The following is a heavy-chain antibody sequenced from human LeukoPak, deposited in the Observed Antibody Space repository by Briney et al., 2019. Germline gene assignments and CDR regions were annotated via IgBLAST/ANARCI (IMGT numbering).Heavy chain of an antibody. CDR1: GFTFDDYA. J-gene: IGHJ3*02. V-gene: IGHV3-9*01. Sequence: GGSLRLSCAASGFTFDDYAMHWVRQAPGKGLEWVSGISWNSGSIGYADSVKGRFTISRDNAKNSLYLQMNSLRAEDTAVYYCAKLNWGDAFDIWGQGTMVTVSS. D-gene: IGHD7-27*01. CDR3: AKLNWGDAFDI. CDR2: ISWNSGSI.